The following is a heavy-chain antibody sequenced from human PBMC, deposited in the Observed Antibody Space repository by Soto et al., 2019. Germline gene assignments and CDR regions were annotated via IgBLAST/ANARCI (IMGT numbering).Heavy chain of an antibody. D-gene: IGHD6-19*01. V-gene: IGHV4-31*03. CDR2: IYHSGST. J-gene: IGHJ4*02. CDR1: GGSISSGGYY. Sequence: QVQLQESGPGLVKPSQTLSLTCTVSGGSISSGGYYWSWIRQHPGKGLEWIGYIYHSGSTYYNPSLESRVTISVDTSKNQFPLKLSSVTAADTAVYYCARARPGDIAVIGYWGQGTLVTVSS. CDR3: ARARPGDIAVIGY.